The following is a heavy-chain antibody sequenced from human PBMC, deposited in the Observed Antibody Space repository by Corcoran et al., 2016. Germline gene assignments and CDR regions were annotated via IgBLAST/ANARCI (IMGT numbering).Heavy chain of an antibody. V-gene: IGHV3-30*18. CDR3: AKDRTYDSSGYFPDY. J-gene: IGHJ4*02. Sequence: QVQLVESGGGVVQPGRSLRLSCAASGFTFSSYGMHWVRQAPGKGLEWVAVISYDGSNKYYADSVKGRFTISRDNSKNTLYLQMNSLRAEETAVYYCAKDRTYDSSGYFPDYWGQGTLVTVSS. CDR1: GFTFSSYG. CDR2: ISYDGSNK. D-gene: IGHD3-22*01.